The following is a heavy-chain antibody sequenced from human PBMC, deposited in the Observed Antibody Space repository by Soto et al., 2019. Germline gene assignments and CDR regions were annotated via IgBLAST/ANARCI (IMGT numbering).Heavy chain of an antibody. CDR3: ARGGWHCSSASCYPYYFDY. D-gene: IGHD2-2*01. J-gene: IGHJ4*02. CDR1: GFTFSDYY. V-gene: IGHV3-11*06. CDR2: IDNSRGFT. Sequence: PGGSLRLSCVASGFTFSDYYVTWIRQAPGKGLEWVSYIDNSRGFTKYADSVKGRFTISRDNAKNSLYLQMNSLRVEDTAVYYCARGGWHCSSASCYPYYFDYWGQGTLVPVFS.